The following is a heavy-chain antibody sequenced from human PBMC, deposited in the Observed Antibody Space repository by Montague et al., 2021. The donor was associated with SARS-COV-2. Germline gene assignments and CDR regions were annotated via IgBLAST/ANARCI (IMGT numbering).Heavy chain of an antibody. J-gene: IGHJ6*02. D-gene: IGHD3-10*01. CDR2: IYYSGST. Sequence: SETLSLTCTVSGGSIRSSSYYWGWIRQPPGKGLEWIGSIYYSGSTYYXPSLKSRVTISVDTSKNQFSLKLSSVTAADTAVYFCARERTVVIITGYYYYGVDVWGQGTTVTVSS. CDR3: ARERTVVIITGYYYYGVDV. V-gene: IGHV4-39*02. CDR1: GGSIRSSSYY.